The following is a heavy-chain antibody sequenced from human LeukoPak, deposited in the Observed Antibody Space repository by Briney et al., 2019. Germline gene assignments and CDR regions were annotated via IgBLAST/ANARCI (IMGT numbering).Heavy chain of an antibody. V-gene: IGHV4-34*01. Sequence: SETLSLTCAVYGGSFSGYYWSWIRQPPGKGLEWIGEINHSGSTNYNPSLKSRVTISVDTSKNQFSLKLSSVTAAGTAVYYCARGKGSSYGPDMDVWGKGTTVTVSS. J-gene: IGHJ6*03. D-gene: IGHD3-10*01. CDR2: INHSGST. CDR1: GGSFSGYY. CDR3: ARGKGSSYGPDMDV.